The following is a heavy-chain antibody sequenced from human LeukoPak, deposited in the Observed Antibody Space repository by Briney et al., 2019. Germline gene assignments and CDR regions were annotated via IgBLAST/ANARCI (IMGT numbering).Heavy chain of an antibody. J-gene: IGHJ5*02. Sequence: PGGSLRLSCAASGFTFTDCYMSWIRQAPGKGLEWLSYINIGGTNTHYADSVKGRFTISRDNAKKSLYLEMNNLRAEDTAVFFRATDAAGFDTWGQGVLVTVSS. V-gene: IGHV3-11*01. CDR1: GFTFTDCY. CDR3: ATDAAGFDT. CDR2: INIGGTNT.